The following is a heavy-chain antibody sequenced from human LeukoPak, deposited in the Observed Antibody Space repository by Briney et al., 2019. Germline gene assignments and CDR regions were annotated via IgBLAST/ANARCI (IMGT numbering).Heavy chain of an antibody. CDR3: ARWAMATYAFDI. CDR2: ISWNSGSI. D-gene: IGHD5-24*01. J-gene: IGHJ3*02. V-gene: IGHV3-20*04. Sequence: GGSLRLSCAASGFTFNSYAMNWVRQAPGKGLEWVSGISWNSGSIGYADSVKGRFTISRDNAKNSLYLQMNSLRAEDTALYYCARWAMATYAFDIWGQGTMVTVSS. CDR1: GFTFNSYA.